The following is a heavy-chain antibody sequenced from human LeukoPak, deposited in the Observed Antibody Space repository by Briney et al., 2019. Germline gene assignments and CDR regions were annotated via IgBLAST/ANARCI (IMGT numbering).Heavy chain of an antibody. D-gene: IGHD3-10*01. J-gene: IGHJ4*02. CDR2: ISSSSSTI. CDR3: ARHITSGYYGSGSYGPDY. CDR1: GFTFSSYS. V-gene: IGHV3-48*01. Sequence: GGSLRLSCAASGFTFSSYSMNWVRQAPGKGLEWGSYISSSSSTIYYADSVKGRFTISRDNAKNSLYLQMNSLRAEDTAVYYCARHITSGYYGSGSYGPDYWGQGTLVTVSS.